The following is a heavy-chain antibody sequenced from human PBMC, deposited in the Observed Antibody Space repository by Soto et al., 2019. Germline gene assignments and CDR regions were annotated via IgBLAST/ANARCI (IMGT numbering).Heavy chain of an antibody. CDR3: TRWSDAFDI. CDR2: IRSKANSYAT. J-gene: IGHJ3*02. V-gene: IGHV3-73*01. Sequence: GGSLRLSCAASGFTFSGSGMHWVRQASGKGLGWVGRIRSKANSYATEYAASVKGRFTMSRDDSKNTAYLQMNSLKAEDTAVYYCTRWSDAFDIWGQGTMVTVSS. CDR1: GFTFSGSG.